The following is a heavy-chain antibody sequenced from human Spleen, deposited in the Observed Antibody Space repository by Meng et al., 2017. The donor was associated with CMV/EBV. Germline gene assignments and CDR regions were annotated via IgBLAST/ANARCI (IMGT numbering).Heavy chain of an antibody. J-gene: IGHJ6*02. CDR2: IYSGGSST. D-gene: IGHD6-25*01. V-gene: IGHV3-23*03. CDR1: GFTFSSYA. CDR3: AKDRSRAAGYGMDV. Sequence: GESLKISCAASGFTFSSYAMSWVRQAPGKGLEWVSVIYSGGSSTYYADPVKDRFTISRDNSKKMLYLQMNSLRPEDTAVYYCAKDRSRAAGYGMDVWGQGTTVTVSS.